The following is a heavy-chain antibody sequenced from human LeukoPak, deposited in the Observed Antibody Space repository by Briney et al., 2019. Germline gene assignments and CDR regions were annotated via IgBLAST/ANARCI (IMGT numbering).Heavy chain of an antibody. J-gene: IGHJ5*02. CDR1: GFTVSSNY. CDR3: AKDVGFSLNKTQYYSGGSCHRVFAP. Sequence: GGSLRLSCAASGFTVSSNYMSWVRQAPGKGLEWVSVIYSGGSTYYADSVKGRFTISRDNPKNTLYLQMNSLRAEDTAVYYCAKDVGFSLNKTQYYSGGSCHRVFAPGGQETLVTVSS. D-gene: IGHD2-15*01. V-gene: IGHV3-53*01. CDR2: IYSGGST.